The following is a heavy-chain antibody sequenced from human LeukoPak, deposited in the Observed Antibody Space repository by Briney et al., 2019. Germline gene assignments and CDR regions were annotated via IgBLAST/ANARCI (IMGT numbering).Heavy chain of an antibody. CDR1: GFTFSRHY. J-gene: IGHJ4*02. V-gene: IGHV3-7*03. Sequence: GGSLRLSCVASGFTFSRHYMSWVRQAPGKGLEWVANIKQDSSAKAYVDSVKGRFTVSRDNAKNSMSLQMNSLRAEDTAVYYCARDNGWSADFWGQGTLVTVSS. CDR3: ARDNGWSADF. CDR2: IKQDSSAK. D-gene: IGHD2-15*01.